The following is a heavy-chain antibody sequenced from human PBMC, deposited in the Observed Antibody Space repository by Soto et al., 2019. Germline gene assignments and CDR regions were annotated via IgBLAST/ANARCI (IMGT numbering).Heavy chain of an antibody. D-gene: IGHD2-15*01. J-gene: IGHJ4*02. CDR1: GGSISSSSYY. Sequence: QLQLQESGPGLVKPSETLSLTCTVSGGSISSSSYYWGWIRKPPGKGLEWIGSIYYRGNTYYNQSPKSRVTIAVDTSKNQFSLKLSSVTAADTAVYYCAREAGGDCSGGSCQVDYWGQGTLVTVSS. V-gene: IGHV4-39*02. CDR3: AREAGGDCSGGSCQVDY. CDR2: IYYRGNT.